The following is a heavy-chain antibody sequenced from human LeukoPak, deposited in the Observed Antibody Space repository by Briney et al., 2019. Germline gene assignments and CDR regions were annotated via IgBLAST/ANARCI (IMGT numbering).Heavy chain of an antibody. CDR1: GFTFSSYS. Sequence: PGGSLRLSCAASGFTFSSYSMNWVRQAPGKGLEWVSYISSSSSTIYYADSVKGRFTISRDNAKNSLYLQMNSLRAEDTAVYYCARDGRYFDWLNDAFDIWGQGTMVTVSS. D-gene: IGHD3-9*01. V-gene: IGHV3-48*01. CDR3: ARDGRYFDWLNDAFDI. CDR2: ISSSSSTI. J-gene: IGHJ3*02.